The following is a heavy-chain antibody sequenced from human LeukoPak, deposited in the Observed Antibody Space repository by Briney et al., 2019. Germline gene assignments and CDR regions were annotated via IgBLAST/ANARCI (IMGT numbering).Heavy chain of an antibody. CDR2: IHFSGST. Sequence: SETLSLICTVSGDSISNYFWSWIRQAPGTGLEWIGYIHFSGSTKYNPSLKSRVSISIHTSKSQFFLNLNSVTAADTAVYYCARLGLPEGSRYNTDYWGQGILVTVSS. D-gene: IGHD3-3*01. CDR3: ARLGLPEGSRYNTDY. J-gene: IGHJ4*02. V-gene: IGHV4-59*01. CDR1: GDSISNYF.